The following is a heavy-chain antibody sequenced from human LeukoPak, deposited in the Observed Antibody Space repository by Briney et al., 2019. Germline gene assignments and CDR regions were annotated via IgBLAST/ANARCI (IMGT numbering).Heavy chain of an antibody. D-gene: IGHD2-2*01. J-gene: IGHJ3*02. V-gene: IGHV4-4*08. CDR1: GGSISSHY. Sequence: SETLSLTCTVSGGSISSHYWSWIRQPPGKGLEWIGYIYTIGSTNYNPSLKSRVTISVDTFKNQFSLKLSSVTAADTAVYYCARRYCSSTNCYHPHRNDAFDIWGQGTMVTVSS. CDR2: IYTIGST. CDR3: ARRYCSSTNCYHPHRNDAFDI.